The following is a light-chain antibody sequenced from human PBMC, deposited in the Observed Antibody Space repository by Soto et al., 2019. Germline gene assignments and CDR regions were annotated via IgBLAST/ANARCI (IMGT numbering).Light chain of an antibody. CDR1: QSISSW. CDR2: KAS. CDR3: QQYKSYPT. J-gene: IGKJ4*01. Sequence: DIQMTQSPSTLSASVGDRVTITCRASQSISSWLAWYQQKPGKAPKLLIYKASSLESGVPSRFSGSGSGTEFTLTISRLQPDDFATYYCQQYKSYPTFGGGAKVEIK. V-gene: IGKV1-5*03.